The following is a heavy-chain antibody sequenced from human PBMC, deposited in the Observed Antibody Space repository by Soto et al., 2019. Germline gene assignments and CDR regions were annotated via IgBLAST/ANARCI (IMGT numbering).Heavy chain of an antibody. CDR1: GYTFTGYY. CDR3: ARSLSPTDLNFADRRHYYNCIDA. CDR2: INPKSGGT. J-gene: IGHJ5*02. Sequence: ASVKVSCKASGYTFTGYYLHWVRQAPGQGVEWMGWINPKSGGTKYAQNFQGRVTMTRDTSISTAYMDLSRLRSDETAEYYCARSLSPTDLNFADRRHYYNCIDAWGQGTLVTVSP. D-gene: IGHD2-15*01. V-gene: IGHV1-2*02.